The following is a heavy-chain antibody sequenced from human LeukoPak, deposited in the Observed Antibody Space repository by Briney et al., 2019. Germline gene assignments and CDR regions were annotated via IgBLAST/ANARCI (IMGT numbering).Heavy chain of an antibody. CDR2: ITSSSSII. Sequence: GGSLRLSCAASGFTFSSYSMNWARQAPGKGLEWISYITSSSSIIYYGDSVKGRFTVSRDNAKNSLYLQMNSLRAEDTAVYYCARVNTHCGGDCYPGWFDPWGQGTLVTVSS. CDR3: ARVNTHCGGDCYPGWFDP. J-gene: IGHJ5*02. D-gene: IGHD2-21*02. CDR1: GFTFSSYS. V-gene: IGHV3-48*01.